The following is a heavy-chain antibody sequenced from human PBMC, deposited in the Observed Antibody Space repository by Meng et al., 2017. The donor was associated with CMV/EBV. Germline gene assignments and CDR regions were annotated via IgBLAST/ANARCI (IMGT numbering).Heavy chain of an antibody. Sequence: VSGGSISSSSYYWGWIRQPPGKGPEWIGSIYYSGSTYYNPSLKSRVTISVDTSKNQFSLKLSSVTAADTAVYYCARSRGGATRWFDPWGQGTLVTVSS. J-gene: IGHJ5*02. CDR1: GGSISSSSYY. CDR3: ARSRGGATRWFDP. V-gene: IGHV4-39*07. D-gene: IGHD1-26*01. CDR2: IYYSGST.